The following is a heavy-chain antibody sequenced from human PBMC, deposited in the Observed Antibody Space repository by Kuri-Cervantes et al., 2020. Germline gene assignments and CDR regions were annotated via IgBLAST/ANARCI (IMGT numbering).Heavy chain of an antibody. V-gene: IGHV3-23*01. CDR2: ISGSGGST. J-gene: IGHJ4*02. CDR3: ARGSGYRFVDY. Sequence: GGSLRLSCAASGFTFSSYAMSWVRQAPGKGLEWVSAISGSGGSTYHADPVKGRFTISRDNSKNTLYLQMNSLRAEDTAVYYCARGSGYRFVDYWGQGTLVTVSS. D-gene: IGHD5-18*01. CDR1: GFTFSSYA.